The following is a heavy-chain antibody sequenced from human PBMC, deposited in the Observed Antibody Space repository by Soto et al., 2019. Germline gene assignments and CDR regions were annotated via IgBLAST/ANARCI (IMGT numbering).Heavy chain of an antibody. Sequence: ASVKVSCRASGYTFTSYDINCVRRATGQGXEXMGWMNPNSGNTAYAQKSQGRVTMTRKTSISTAYMQLRSLRSAEKAVYYCERGQGVEFSGYEFGLPYYMDVWGKGTTVTVSS. J-gene: IGHJ6*03. CDR2: MNPNSGNT. D-gene: IGHD5-12*01. CDR1: GYTFTSYD. V-gene: IGHV1-8*01. CDR3: ERGQGVEFSGYEFGLPYYMDV.